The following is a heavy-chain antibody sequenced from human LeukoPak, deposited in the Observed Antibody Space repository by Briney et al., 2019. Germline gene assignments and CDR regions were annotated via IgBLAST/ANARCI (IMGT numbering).Heavy chain of an antibody. Sequence: GGSLRLSCAASGFTFSSYSMNWVRQAPGKGLEWVSSISSSSSYIYYADSVKGRFTISRDNAKNSLYLQMNSLRAEDTAVYYCARGYRGSSGYPCYFDYWGQGTLVTVSS. CDR3: ARGYRGSSGYPCYFDY. CDR2: ISSSSSYI. J-gene: IGHJ4*02. CDR1: GFTFSSYS. V-gene: IGHV3-21*01. D-gene: IGHD3-22*01.